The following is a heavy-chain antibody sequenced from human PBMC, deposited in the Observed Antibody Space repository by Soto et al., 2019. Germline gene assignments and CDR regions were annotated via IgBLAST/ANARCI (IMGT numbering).Heavy chain of an antibody. CDR2: ISAYNGNT. Sequence: GASLKVSCKSSGYTFTSYGISWVRQAPGQGLEWVGWISAYNGNTNYAQKLQGRVTMTTDTSTSTAYMELRSLRSDDTAVYYCARGWPYCSSTSCYASEILIGWFDPWGQGTLVTVSS. V-gene: IGHV1-18*01. CDR3: ARGWPYCSSTSCYASEILIGWFDP. J-gene: IGHJ5*02. D-gene: IGHD2-2*01. CDR1: GYTFTSYG.